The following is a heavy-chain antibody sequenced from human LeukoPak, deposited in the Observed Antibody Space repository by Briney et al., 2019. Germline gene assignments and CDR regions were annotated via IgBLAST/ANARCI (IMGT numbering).Heavy chain of an antibody. V-gene: IGHV3-66*01. CDR3: ARENHDYYDSSGYYYRGAFDI. CDR2: IYSGGST. D-gene: IGHD3-22*01. J-gene: IGHJ3*02. Sequence: PGGSLRLSCAASGFTVSSNYMSWVRQAPGKGLEWVSVIYSGGSTYYADSVKGRFTISRDNSKNTLYLQMNSLRAEDTAVYYCARENHDYYDSSGYYYRGAFDIWGQGTMVTVSS. CDR1: GFTVSSNY.